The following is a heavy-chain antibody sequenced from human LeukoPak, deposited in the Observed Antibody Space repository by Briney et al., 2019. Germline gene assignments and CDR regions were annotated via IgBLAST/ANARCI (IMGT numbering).Heavy chain of an antibody. CDR2: INHSGSS. Sequence: SETLSLTCAVYGGSISDYYWSWIRQPPGKGLEWIGEINHSGSSNNHPSLKSRVTISVDTSKNQFSLKLSSVTAADTAVYYCARARIDICSGGSCNLVHDYYYYMDVWGKGTTVTVSS. D-gene: IGHD2-15*01. CDR3: ARARIDICSGGSCNLVHDYYYYMDV. V-gene: IGHV4-34*01. J-gene: IGHJ6*03. CDR1: GGSISDYY.